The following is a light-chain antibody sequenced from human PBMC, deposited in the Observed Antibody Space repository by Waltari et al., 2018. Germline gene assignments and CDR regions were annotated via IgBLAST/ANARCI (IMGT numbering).Light chain of an antibody. Sequence: DIQMTQSPSSLSASVGDRCTITCRASKSISSYLNWYQQKPGKAPKLLIYAASSLQSGVPSRFSGSGSGTDFTLTISSLQPEDFATYYCQHTFETPYSFGQGTKLESK. CDR3: QHTFETPYS. J-gene: IGKJ2*01. CDR2: AAS. CDR1: KSISSY. V-gene: IGKV1-39*01.